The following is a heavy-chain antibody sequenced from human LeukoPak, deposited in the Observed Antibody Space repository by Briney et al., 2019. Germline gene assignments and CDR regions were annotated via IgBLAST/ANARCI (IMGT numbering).Heavy chain of an antibody. V-gene: IGHV4-59*13. CDR1: RGSISGYS. CDR2: IYYSGDT. Sequence: PETLSLTCTVSRGSISGYSWSWIRQSPGGGEEWIGYIYYSGDTAYNPSLRSRVTMSVDTSKNQFSLQLRSMTTADTAVYYCARGGVAYGNWFDPWGQGTLVTVSS. J-gene: IGHJ5*02. D-gene: IGHD3-10*01. CDR3: ARGGVAYGNWFDP.